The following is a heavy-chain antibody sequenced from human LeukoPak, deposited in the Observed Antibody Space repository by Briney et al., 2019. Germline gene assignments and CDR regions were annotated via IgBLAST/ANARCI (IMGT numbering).Heavy chain of an antibody. CDR2: TFYTGST. CDR1: GGSISSGGYY. CDR3: ARAVSMQIWWETVFDP. Sequence: SETLSLTCTVSGGSISSGGYYWTWIRQRPGRGLEWIGHTFYTGSTYYNPSLKNRLSISVDTSKNQFSLNLTSVTAADTAVYFCARAVSMQIWWETVFDPWGQGTQVTVSS. J-gene: IGHJ5*02. V-gene: IGHV4-31*03. D-gene: IGHD1-26*01.